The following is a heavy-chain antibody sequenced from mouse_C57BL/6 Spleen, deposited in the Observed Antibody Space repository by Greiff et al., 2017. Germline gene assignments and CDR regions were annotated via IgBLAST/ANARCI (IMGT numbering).Heavy chain of an antibody. CDR1: GFTFSDYG. V-gene: IGHV5-17*01. D-gene: IGHD1-1*01. CDR2: ISSGSSTI. J-gene: IGHJ1*03. CDR3: LSSYGYFDV. Sequence: DVMLVESGGGLVKPGGSLKLSCAASGFTFSDYGMHWVRQAPEKGLEWVAYISSGSSTIYYADTVKGRFTISRDNAKNTLFLQMTSLRSEDTAMYYCLSSYGYFDVWGTGTTVTVSS.